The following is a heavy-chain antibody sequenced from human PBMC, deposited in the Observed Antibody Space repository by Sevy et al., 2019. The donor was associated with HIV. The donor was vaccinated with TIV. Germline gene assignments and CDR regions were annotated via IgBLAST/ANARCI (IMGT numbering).Heavy chain of an antibody. CDR3: AKLAAGINWFDP. J-gene: IGHJ5*02. D-gene: IGHD6-13*01. CDR1: GFTFSDYY. V-gene: IGHV3-11*06. CDR2: ISSSSYT. Sequence: GGSLRLSCAASGFTFSDYYMSWIRQAPGKGLEWVSYISSSSYTNYADSVKCRFTISRDNAKNSLYLQMNSLRAEDTAAYYCAKLAAGINWFDPWGQGTLVTVSS.